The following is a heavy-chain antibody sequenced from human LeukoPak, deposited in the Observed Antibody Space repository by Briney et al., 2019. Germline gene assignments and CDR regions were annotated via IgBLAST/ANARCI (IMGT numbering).Heavy chain of an antibody. Sequence: PGGSLRLSCAASGFTFNNYAMSWVRQAPGKGLEWVSVISGSGINTYYADSVKGRFTISRDNSKNTFSLQMNSLRAEDTALYYCAKGTSSWHEFDYWGQGTLVTVSS. CDR2: ISGSGINT. CDR1: GFTFNNYA. D-gene: IGHD6-13*01. V-gene: IGHV3-23*01. J-gene: IGHJ4*02. CDR3: AKGTSSWHEFDY.